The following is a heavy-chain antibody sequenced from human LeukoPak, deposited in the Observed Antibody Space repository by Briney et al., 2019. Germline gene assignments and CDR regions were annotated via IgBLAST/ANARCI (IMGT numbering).Heavy chain of an antibody. V-gene: IGHV1-46*03. J-gene: IGHJ4*02. D-gene: IGHD2-2*01. Sequence: GASVKVSCKASGYTFAGYYMHWVRQAPGQGLEWMGIISPSGGSTSYAQKFQGRVTMTRDTSTSTVYMELSSLRSEDTAVYYCARGVPCSSTSCYFDYWGQGTLVTVSS. CDR3: ARGVPCSSTSCYFDY. CDR1: GYTFAGYY. CDR2: ISPSGGST.